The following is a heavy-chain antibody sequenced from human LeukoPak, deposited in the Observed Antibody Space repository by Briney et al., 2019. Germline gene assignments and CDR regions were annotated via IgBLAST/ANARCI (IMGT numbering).Heavy chain of an antibody. CDR1: GFTFGDYA. Sequence: PGGSLRLSCAASGFTFGDYAMHWVRQAPGKGLEWFLGISWNGVSIGYADSVKGRFTISRDNAKNSLYLQMNRLRTEDTALYLCGKDHGLRSYYYYYYMDVWGIGTTVTISS. CDR3: GKDHGLRSYYYYYYMDV. V-gene: IGHV3-9*01. D-gene: IGHD4/OR15-4a*01. J-gene: IGHJ6*03. CDR2: ISWNGVSI.